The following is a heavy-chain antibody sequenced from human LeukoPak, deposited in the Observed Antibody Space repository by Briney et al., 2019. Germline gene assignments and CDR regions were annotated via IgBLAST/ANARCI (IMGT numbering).Heavy chain of an antibody. CDR2: INSDGSST. CDR3: ARGSWRAVVAATLFDY. J-gene: IGHJ4*02. Sequence: PGGSLRLSCAASGFTFSSHSMNWVRQAPGKGLVWVSRINSDGSSTTYVDSVKGRFTISRDNAKNTLYLQMNSLRAEDTAVYYCARGSWRAVVAATLFDYWGQRTLVTVSS. CDR1: GFTFSSHS. D-gene: IGHD2-15*01. V-gene: IGHV3-74*01.